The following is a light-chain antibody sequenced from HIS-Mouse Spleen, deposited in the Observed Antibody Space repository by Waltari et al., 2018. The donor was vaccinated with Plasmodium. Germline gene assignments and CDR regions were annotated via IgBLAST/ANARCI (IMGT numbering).Light chain of an antibody. Sequence: DIQMTQSPSSLSASVGDRVTITCRASQSISSYLNWYQQKPGKAPKLLIYAASSLQSGVPSRFSGSGSGTDFTLTISSPQPEDFATYYCQQSHTFGQGTKLEIK. CDR2: AAS. V-gene: IGKV1-39*01. J-gene: IGKJ2*01. CDR3: QQSHT. CDR1: QSISSY.